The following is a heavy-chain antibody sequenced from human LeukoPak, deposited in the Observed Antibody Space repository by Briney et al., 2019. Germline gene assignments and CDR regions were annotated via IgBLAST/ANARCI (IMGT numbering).Heavy chain of an antibody. J-gene: IGHJ4*02. D-gene: IGHD4-17*01. CDR2: ISPYKGDR. Sequence: GASVKVSCKASGYTFTNYGITWVRQAPGQGLEWMGWISPYKGDRNYAQSVQGRVTMTTDTSTSTAYMEVRSLRSDDTAVYYCATEGGWQPTDYGDNVYWGQGTLVTVSS. V-gene: IGHV1-18*01. CDR3: ATEGGWQPTDYGDNVY. CDR1: GYTFTNYG.